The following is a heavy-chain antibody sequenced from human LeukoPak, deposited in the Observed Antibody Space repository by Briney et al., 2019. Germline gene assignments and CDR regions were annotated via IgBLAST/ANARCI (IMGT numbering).Heavy chain of an antibody. CDR2: ISSSSSYI. Sequence: GGSLRLSCAASGFTFSSYSINWVRQAPGKGLEWGSSISSSSSYIYYADSVKGRFTISRDNAKNSLYLQMNSLRAEDTAVYYCARVGPLGAYCGGDCYYFDYWGQGTLVTVSS. V-gene: IGHV3-21*01. CDR1: GFTFSSYS. J-gene: IGHJ4*02. D-gene: IGHD2-21*02. CDR3: ARVGPLGAYCGGDCYYFDY.